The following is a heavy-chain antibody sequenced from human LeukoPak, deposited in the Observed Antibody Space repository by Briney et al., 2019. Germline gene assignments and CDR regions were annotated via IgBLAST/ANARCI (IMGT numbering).Heavy chain of an antibody. CDR3: ARSPTDNSREGVDY. D-gene: IGHD1-1*01. CDR1: GFTFSTCA. V-gene: IGHV3-23*01. J-gene: IGHJ4*02. CDR2: ISTSGGNT. Sequence: GGSLRLPCAASGFTFSTCAMSWVRQTPGKGLEWVSAISTSGGNTYYGDSVKGRFTISRDNSQDTLYLQMSSLRVEDTAIYYCARSPTDNSREGVDYWGQGTLVTVSS.